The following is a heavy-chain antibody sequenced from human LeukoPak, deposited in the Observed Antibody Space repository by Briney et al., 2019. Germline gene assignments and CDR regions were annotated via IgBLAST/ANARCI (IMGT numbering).Heavy chain of an antibody. CDR1: GFTFSTYA. V-gene: IGHV3-23*01. CDR3: AYYDSSGYYYGRLRY. Sequence: GGSLRLSCAASGFTFSTYAMSWVRQAPGKGLEWVSAISADGGSTDYADSVKGRFTISRDNSKNTLYLHMNSLRAEDTAVYFCAYYDSSGYYYGRLRYWGQGTPVTVSP. J-gene: IGHJ4*02. D-gene: IGHD3-22*01. CDR2: ISADGGST.